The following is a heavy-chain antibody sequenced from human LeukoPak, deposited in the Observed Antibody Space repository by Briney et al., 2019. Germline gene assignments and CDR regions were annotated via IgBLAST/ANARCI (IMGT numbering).Heavy chain of an antibody. CDR1: DGAIAGYS. CDR2: TYYSGDT. V-gene: IGHV4-59*01. Sequence: SETLSLTCTVSDGAIAGYSWSWIRQPPGKGLEWIGYTYYSGDTNYNPSLQSRVTVSVDTSKNQFSLKLTSVTAADTAVYYCVRGPYGSGISNWFDPWGQGTLVIVSS. D-gene: IGHD3-10*01. CDR3: VRGPYGSGISNWFDP. J-gene: IGHJ5*02.